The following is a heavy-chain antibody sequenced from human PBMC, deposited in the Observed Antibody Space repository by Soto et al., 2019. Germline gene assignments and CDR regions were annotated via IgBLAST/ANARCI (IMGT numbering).Heavy chain of an antibody. V-gene: IGHV3-9*01. CDR3: AKNGALGYCSSTSCYGEFDY. J-gene: IGHJ4*02. Sequence: GGSLRLSCAASGFTFDDYAMHWVRQAPGKGLEWVSGISWNSGSIGYADSVKGRFTISRDNAKNSLYLQMNSLRAEDTALYYCAKNGALGYCSSTSCYGEFDYWGQGTLVTVSS. CDR1: GFTFDDYA. D-gene: IGHD2-2*01. CDR2: ISWNSGSI.